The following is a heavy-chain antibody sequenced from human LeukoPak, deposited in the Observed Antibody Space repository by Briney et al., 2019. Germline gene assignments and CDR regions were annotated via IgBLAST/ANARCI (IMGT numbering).Heavy chain of an antibody. V-gene: IGHV1-8*03. J-gene: IGHJ5*02. CDR3: ARGLGSSWYNWFDP. CDR1: GYTFTSYD. Sequence: GASVKVSCKASGYTFTSYDINWVRQATGQGLEWMGWMNPNSGNTGYAQKFQGRVTITRNTSISTAYMELSSLRSEDTAVYYCARGLGSSWYNWFDPGGQETLVTVPS. CDR2: MNPNSGNT. D-gene: IGHD6-13*01.